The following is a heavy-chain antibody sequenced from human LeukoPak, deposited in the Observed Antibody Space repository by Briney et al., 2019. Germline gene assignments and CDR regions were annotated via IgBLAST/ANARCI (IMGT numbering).Heavy chain of an antibody. J-gene: IGHJ4*02. CDR3: AAVTGFYFDY. CDR2: INHSGST. CDR1: GGSISSSSYY. D-gene: IGHD6-19*01. Sequence: SETLSLTCTVSGGSISSSSYYWGWIRQPPGKGLEWIGEINHSGSTNYNPSLKSRVTISVDTSKNQFSLKLSSVTAADTAVYYCAAVTGFYFDYWGQGTLVTVSS. V-gene: IGHV4-39*07.